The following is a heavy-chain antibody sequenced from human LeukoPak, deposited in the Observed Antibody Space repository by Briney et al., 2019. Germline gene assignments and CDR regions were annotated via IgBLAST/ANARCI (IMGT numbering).Heavy chain of an antibody. D-gene: IGHD6-13*01. CDR2: INHSGST. V-gene: IGHV4-34*01. J-gene: IGHJ1*01. CDR3: ARATETFSWFLQH. CDR1: GGSFSGYY. Sequence: TSETLSLTCAVYGGSFSGYYWSWIRQPPGKGLEWIGEINHSGSTNYNPSLKSRVTISVDTSKNQFSLKLNSVTAADTAVYYCARATETFSWFLQHWGQGTLVTVSS.